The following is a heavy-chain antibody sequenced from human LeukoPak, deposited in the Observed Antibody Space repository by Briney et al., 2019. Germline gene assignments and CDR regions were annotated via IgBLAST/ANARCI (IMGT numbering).Heavy chain of an antibody. D-gene: IGHD5-12*01. V-gene: IGHV3-48*03. J-gene: IGHJ4*02. CDR1: GFTFSSYE. CDR2: ISSSCSTI. Sequence: PGGALRLSCAASGFTFSSYEMNGVRQAPGKWLEGVSYISSSCSTIYYADSVKGRFTISRDNAKNSLYLQMNSLRAEDTAVYYCARHGDIVATIRVFDYWGQGTLVTVSS. CDR3: ARHGDIVATIRVFDY.